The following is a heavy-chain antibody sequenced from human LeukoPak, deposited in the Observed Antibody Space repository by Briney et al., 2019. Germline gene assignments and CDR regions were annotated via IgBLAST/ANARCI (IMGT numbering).Heavy chain of an antibody. CDR2: ISSSGNTI. J-gene: IGHJ5*02. D-gene: IGHD4-23*01. V-gene: IGHV3-48*03. CDR1: GXTFSSYE. Sequence: GGSLRLSCAASGXTFSSYEMNWVRQAPGKGLEWVSYISSSGNTIYYADSVKGRLTISRDNAKNSLYLQMNSLRVEDTAVYYCARLYGGTAFDPWGQGTLVTVSS. CDR3: ARLYGGTAFDP.